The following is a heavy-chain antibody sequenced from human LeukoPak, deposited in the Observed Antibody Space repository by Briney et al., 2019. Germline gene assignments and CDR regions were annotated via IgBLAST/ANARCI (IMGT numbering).Heavy chain of an antibody. CDR1: GFTFSSYS. J-gene: IGHJ3*02. CDR2: ISSSSNYI. V-gene: IGHV3-21*01. Sequence: GGSLRLSCAASGFTFSSYSLNWVRQAPGKGLEWVSSISSSSNYIYYADSVKGRFTISRDNAKNSLYLQMNSLRAEDTAVYYCAKNSGWYWYDAFDIWGQGTMVTVSS. CDR3: AKNSGWYWYDAFDI. D-gene: IGHD6-19*01.